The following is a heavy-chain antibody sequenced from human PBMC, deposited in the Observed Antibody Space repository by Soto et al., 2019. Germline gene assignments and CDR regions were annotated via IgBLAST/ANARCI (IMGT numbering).Heavy chain of an antibody. V-gene: IGHV3-13*01. CDR2: IGTGGDT. CDR3: TRGYYYGMDV. J-gene: IGHJ6*02. Sequence: EVQLVESGGGLVQPGGSLRLSCAASGFTFSSHDMHWVRQATGNGLEWVSAIGTGGDTYYPDSVKGRFTISRENAKNSLYLQMNNLRAGATAVYYCTRGYYYGMDVWGQGTTVTVSS. CDR1: GFTFSSHD.